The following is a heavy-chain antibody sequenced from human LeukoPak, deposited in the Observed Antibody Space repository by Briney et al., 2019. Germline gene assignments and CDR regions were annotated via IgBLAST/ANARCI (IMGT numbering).Heavy chain of an antibody. D-gene: IGHD3-3*01. V-gene: IGHV4-38-2*01. CDR2: IYHSGST. Sequence: SETLSLTCAVSGYSISSGYYWGWIRQPPGKGLEWIGSIYHSGSTYYNPSLKSRGTISVDPSKNQLSLKLSSVTAADTAVYYCARPNPRFLEWLDWGQGTLVTVSS. CDR3: ARPNPRFLEWLD. J-gene: IGHJ4*02. CDR1: GYSISSGYY.